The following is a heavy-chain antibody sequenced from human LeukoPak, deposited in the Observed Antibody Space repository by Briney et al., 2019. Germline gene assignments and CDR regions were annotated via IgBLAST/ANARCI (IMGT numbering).Heavy chain of an antibody. CDR1: GGTFSSYA. CDR3: ATIGPYYYDSSGYIPDY. V-gene: IGHV1-69*05. D-gene: IGHD3-22*01. J-gene: IGHJ4*02. Sequence: SVKVSCKASGGTFSSYAISWVRQAPGQGLEWMGGIIPIFGTGNYAQKFQGRGTITTDESTSTAYMELSSLRYEDTAVYYCATIGPYYYDSSGYIPDYWGQGTLVTVSS. CDR2: IIPIFGTG.